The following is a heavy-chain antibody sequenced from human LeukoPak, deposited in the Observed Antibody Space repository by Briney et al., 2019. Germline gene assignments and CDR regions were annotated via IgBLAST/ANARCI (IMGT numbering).Heavy chain of an antibody. CDR1: GGSISSGDNY. J-gene: IGHJ4*02. V-gene: IGHV4-30-4*08. CDR3: ARGDLYSSSWYN. Sequence: SQTLSLTCTVSGGSISSGDNYWSWIRQPPGKGLEWIGYIYYSGSTYYNPSLKSRVTISVDTSKNQFPLKLSSVTAADTAVYYCARGDLYSSSWYNWGQGTLVTVSS. CDR2: IYYSGST. D-gene: IGHD6-13*01.